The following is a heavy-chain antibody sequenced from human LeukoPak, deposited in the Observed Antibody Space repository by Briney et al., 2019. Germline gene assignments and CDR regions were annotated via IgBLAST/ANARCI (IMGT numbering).Heavy chain of an antibody. J-gene: IGHJ5*02. CDR1: GFTFSSYA. CDR2: ISASGGST. D-gene: IGHD3-10*01. CDR3: AKYGSGSYYKGLS. V-gene: IGHV3-23*01. Sequence: GGSLRLSCAASGFTFSSYAMNWVRQAPGKGLEWVSTISASGGSTYYAGSVKGRFTISRDNSKNTLYLQMNSLRAEDTAVYYCAKYGSGSYYKGLSWGQGTLVTVSS.